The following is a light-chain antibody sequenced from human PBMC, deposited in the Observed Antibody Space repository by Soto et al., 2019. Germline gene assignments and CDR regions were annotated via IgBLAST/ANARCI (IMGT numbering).Light chain of an antibody. Sequence: EIVLTQSPGTLSSSPGERATLSCRASQSVSIDLAWYQQKPGQAPRLLIYGASTRATDIPATFTGSGSGTEFTLTISSLQSEDIAVYYCQQYNKWPQTVGPGTKVDIK. J-gene: IGKJ1*01. CDR1: QSVSID. CDR3: QQYNKWPQT. CDR2: GAS. V-gene: IGKV3-15*01.